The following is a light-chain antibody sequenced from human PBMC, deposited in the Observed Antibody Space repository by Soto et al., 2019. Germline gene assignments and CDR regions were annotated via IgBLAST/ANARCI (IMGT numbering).Light chain of an antibody. V-gene: IGKV3-15*01. CDR2: RAS. Sequence: EIVMTPSPATLAVSPGDTVTLSCRASQSLGGNLAWYQQKPGQAPRLFIFRASSRATGVPARFSASGSGTEFTLTISELQSEDFAVYYCQQYSKWPPWTFGPGTKVDIK. CDR3: QQYSKWPPWT. J-gene: IGKJ1*01. CDR1: QSLGGN.